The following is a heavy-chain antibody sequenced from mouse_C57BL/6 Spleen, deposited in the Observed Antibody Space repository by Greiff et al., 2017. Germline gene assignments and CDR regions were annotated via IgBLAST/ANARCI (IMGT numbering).Heavy chain of an antibody. CDR2: ISDGGSYT. D-gene: IGHD2-3*01. CDR1: GFTFSSSA. CDR3: ARDPYDGYDD. Sequence: DVMLVESGGGLVKPGGSLKLSCAASGFTFSSSAMSWVRQTPEKRLEWVATISDGGSYTYYPDNVKGRFTISRDNAKNNLYLQMSHLKSEDTAMYYCARDPYDGYDDWGQGTTLTVSS. V-gene: IGHV5-4*01. J-gene: IGHJ2*01.